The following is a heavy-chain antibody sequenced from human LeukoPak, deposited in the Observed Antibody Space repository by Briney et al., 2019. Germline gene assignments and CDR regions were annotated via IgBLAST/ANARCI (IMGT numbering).Heavy chain of an antibody. V-gene: IGHV3-23*01. J-gene: IGHJ3*02. CDR1: GFTFSSYA. D-gene: IGHD4-17*01. Sequence: GGSLRLSXAASGFTFSSYAMSWVRQAPGKGLEWVSAISGSGGSTYYADSVKGRFTISRDNSKNTLYLQMNSLRAEDTAVYYCAKASTVTTRGDAFDIWGQGTMVTVSS. CDR2: ISGSGGST. CDR3: AKASTVTTRGDAFDI.